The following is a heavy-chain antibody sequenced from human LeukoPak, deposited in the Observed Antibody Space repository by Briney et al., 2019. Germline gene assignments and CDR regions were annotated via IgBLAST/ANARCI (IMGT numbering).Heavy chain of an antibody. Sequence: GGSLRLSCAASGFTFSRFSMSWVRQAPGKGLEWISYISSSSSTIYYADSVKGRFTISRDNAKNSLYLQMNSLRDEDTAVYYCAREPRRFYYDSSHDAAFDIWGQGTMVTVSS. CDR3: AREPRRFYYDSSHDAAFDI. CDR1: GFTFSRFS. V-gene: IGHV3-48*02. D-gene: IGHD3-22*01. J-gene: IGHJ3*02. CDR2: ISSSSSTI.